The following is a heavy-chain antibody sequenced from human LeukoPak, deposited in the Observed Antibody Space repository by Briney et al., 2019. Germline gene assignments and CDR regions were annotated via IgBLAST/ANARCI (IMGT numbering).Heavy chain of an antibody. CDR3: ARVIGLAFDY. CDR1: GGSISSSNYY. D-gene: IGHD3-10*01. J-gene: IGHJ4*02. V-gene: IGHV4-39*07. CDR2: IHYSGTT. Sequence: SETLSLTCTVSGGSISSSNYYWGWIRQPPGKGLEWIASIHYSGTTYYNPSLKSRVTISVDTSKNQFSLKLSSVTAADTAVYYCARVIGLAFDYWGQGTLVTVSS.